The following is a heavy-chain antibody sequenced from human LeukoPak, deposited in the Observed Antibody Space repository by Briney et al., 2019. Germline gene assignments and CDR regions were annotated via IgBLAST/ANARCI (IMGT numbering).Heavy chain of an antibody. Sequence: ASVKVSCKASPYTFTGYYVHWVRQAPGQGLEWMGWMNPNTGGTYYAQRFRGRVTMTRDTSISTAYMELSGLTSDDTAIYYCARGPPSSIEMATLAFDSWGQGTLVTVSS. CDR3: ARGPPSSIEMATLAFDS. J-gene: IGHJ4*02. V-gene: IGHV1-2*02. CDR1: PYTFTGYY. D-gene: IGHD5-24*01. CDR2: MNPNTGGT.